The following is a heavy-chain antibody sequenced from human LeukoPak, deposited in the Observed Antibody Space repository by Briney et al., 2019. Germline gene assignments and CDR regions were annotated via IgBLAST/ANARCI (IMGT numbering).Heavy chain of an antibody. D-gene: IGHD3-22*01. Sequence: ASVRVSCMASGYTFTGYYMHWVRQAPGQGLEWMGWINPNSGGTNYAQKFQGRVTMTRDTSISTAYMELSRLRSDDTAGYYCARGYDSSGYYRHFDYWGQGTLVTVSS. CDR1: GYTFTGYY. V-gene: IGHV1-2*02. J-gene: IGHJ4*02. CDR3: ARGYDSSGYYRHFDY. CDR2: INPNSGGT.